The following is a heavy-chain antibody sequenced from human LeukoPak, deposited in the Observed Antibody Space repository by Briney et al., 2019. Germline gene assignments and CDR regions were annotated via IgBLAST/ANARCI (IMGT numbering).Heavy chain of an antibody. CDR2: IYSSGST. V-gene: IGHV4-39*01. Sequence: GSLRLSCAASGFTFSSYGMHWVRQPPGKGLEWIGSIYSSGSTYYNPSLKSRVTISVDTSKNQFSLKLSSVTAADTAVYYCARQMGATITFADYWGQGTLVTVSS. CDR1: GFTFSSYG. J-gene: IGHJ4*02. D-gene: IGHD1-26*01. CDR3: ARQMGATITFADY.